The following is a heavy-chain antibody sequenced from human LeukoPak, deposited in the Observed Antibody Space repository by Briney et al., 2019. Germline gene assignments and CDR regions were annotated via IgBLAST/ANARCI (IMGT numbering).Heavy chain of an antibody. J-gene: IGHJ6*02. D-gene: IGHD3-3*02. V-gene: IGHV4-39*01. Sequence: SETLSLTCTVSGDSINSTIYYWGWIRQPPGKGLEWIGSMFYSGNTYYNPSLKSRAAMSVDTSKNQFSLRLSSVTAADTAMYYCARHISSNRAFFYYYYGMWVWGQEATVTVSS. CDR1: GDSINSTIYY. CDR3: ARHISSNRAFFYYYYGMWV. CDR2: MFYSGNT.